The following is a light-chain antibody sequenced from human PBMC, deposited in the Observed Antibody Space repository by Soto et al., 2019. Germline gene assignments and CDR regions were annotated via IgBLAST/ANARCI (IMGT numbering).Light chain of an antibody. Sequence: DIPMTQSPSSVSASVGDRVTITCRASQDIINLLAWFQQKPGEAPSLLIYTASTLHTGVPSRFSGSGSGTDFTLTISSLQPEDFATYYCQQGNSFPLTFGGGTRVEIK. J-gene: IGKJ4*01. CDR1: QDIINL. CDR2: TAS. V-gene: IGKV1-12*01. CDR3: QQGNSFPLT.